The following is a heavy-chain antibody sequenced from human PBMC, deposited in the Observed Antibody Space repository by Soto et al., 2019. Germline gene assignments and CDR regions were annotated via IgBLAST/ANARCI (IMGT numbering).Heavy chain of an antibody. J-gene: IGHJ4*02. V-gene: IGHV1-18*01. CDR2: ISAYNGNT. CDR1: GYTFTNYG. D-gene: IGHD1-1*01. Sequence: QVQLVQSGAEVKKPGASVKVSCKASGYTFTNYGVTWVRQAPGQGLEWMGWISAYNGNTNYVQKLQGRVTMTTDTSTSTAYMELRSLRSDDTAVSYGAREVPNWNFDYWGQGTLVTVSS. CDR3: AREVPNWNFDY.